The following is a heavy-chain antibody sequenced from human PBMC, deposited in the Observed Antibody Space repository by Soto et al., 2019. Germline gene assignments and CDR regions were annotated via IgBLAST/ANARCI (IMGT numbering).Heavy chain of an antibody. CDR2: IFESGAT. D-gene: IGHD1-7*01. CDR1: GGSISSSSW. J-gene: IGHJ4*02. CDR3: TTSHAGELNN. V-gene: IGHV4-4*02. Sequence: QVQLQESGPGLVKPSGTLSLTCAVSGGSISSSSWWTWVRQPPGKGLEWIGEIFESGATNYNPSLKSRLTMSVDKSKNQFSLNPSSLTAADTAVYFCTTSHAGELNNWGQGTLVTVSS.